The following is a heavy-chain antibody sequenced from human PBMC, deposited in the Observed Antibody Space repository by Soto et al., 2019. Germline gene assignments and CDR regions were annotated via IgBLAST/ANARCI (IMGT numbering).Heavy chain of an antibody. CDR3: ARVTPGNNLYYFSGLDF. D-gene: IGHD1-1*01. CDR2: IWYDGSNK. CDR1: GFTFSSYG. J-gene: IGHJ6*02. Sequence: HPWGSRRLSCAASGFTFSSYGMHWVRQAPGKGLEWVAVIWYDGSNKYYADSVKGRFTIPRDNSKNTLYLQMNTLRPEDTGVYYCARVTPGNNLYYFSGLDFWGQGTSVTVSS. V-gene: IGHV3-33*01.